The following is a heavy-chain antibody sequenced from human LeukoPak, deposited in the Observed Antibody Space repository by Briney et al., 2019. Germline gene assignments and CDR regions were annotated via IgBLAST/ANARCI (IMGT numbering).Heavy chain of an antibody. CDR3: ARGGYSYGYGMDV. CDR2: IIPIFGTA. CDR1: RGTFSSYA. J-gene: IGHJ6*02. Sequence: ASVKVSCKASRGTFSSYAISWVRQAPGQGLEWMGGIIPIFGTANYAQKFQGRVTITADESTSTAYMELSSLRSEDTAVYYCARGGYSYGYGMDVWGQGTTVTVSS. D-gene: IGHD5-18*01. V-gene: IGHV1-69*13.